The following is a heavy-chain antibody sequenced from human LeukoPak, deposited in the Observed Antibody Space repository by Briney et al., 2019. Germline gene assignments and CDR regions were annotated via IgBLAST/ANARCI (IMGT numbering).Heavy chain of an antibody. CDR3: SRGSGWLSVY. J-gene: IGHJ4*02. CDR1: GFTFGDYV. V-gene: IGHV3-49*03. CDR2: ISGGTT. Sequence: GGSLRLSCTASGFTFGDYVMSWFRQGPGKGLEWIGFISGGTTEYAASVRGRFTTSRDESTSIAYLQMNSLTTEDTAVYYCSRGSGWLSVYWGQGTPVTVSS. D-gene: IGHD6-19*01.